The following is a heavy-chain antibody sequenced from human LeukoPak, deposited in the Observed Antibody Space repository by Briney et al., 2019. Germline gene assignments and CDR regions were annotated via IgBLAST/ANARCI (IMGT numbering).Heavy chain of an antibody. CDR2: INHSGST. J-gene: IGHJ4*02. D-gene: IGHD3-3*01. V-gene: IGHV4-34*01. CDR3: ARGRYDFWSGLPYDY. Sequence: SETLSLTCAVYGGSFSGYYWSWIRQPPGKGLEWIEEINHSGSTNYNPSLKSRATISVDTSKNQFSLKLSSVTAADTAVYYCARGRYDFWSGLPYDYWGQGTLVTVSS. CDR1: GGSFSGYY.